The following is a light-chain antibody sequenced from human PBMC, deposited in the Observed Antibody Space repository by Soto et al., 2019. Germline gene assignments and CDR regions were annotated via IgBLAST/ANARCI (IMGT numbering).Light chain of an antibody. CDR2: EVT. V-gene: IGLV2-23*02. CDR1: SSDVGNYNL. CDR3: CSYAGSTTFVV. J-gene: IGLJ2*01. Sequence: QSALTQPASVSGSPGQSITISCTGTSSDVGNYNLVSWYQQHPGKAPKLMIYEVTKRPSGVSNRISGSKSGNTASLTISGLQAEDEADYFCCSYAGSTTFVVFGGGTKLTVL.